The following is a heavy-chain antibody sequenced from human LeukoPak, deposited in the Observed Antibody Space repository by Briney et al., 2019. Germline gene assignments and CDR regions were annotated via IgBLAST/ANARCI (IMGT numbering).Heavy chain of an antibody. J-gene: IGHJ4*02. D-gene: IGHD6-6*01. CDR3: AREYSSSFDY. Sequence: SETLSLTCTVSGGSISSYYWSWIRQPPGKGLEWIGYIYYSGSTNYNPPLKSRVTISVDTSKNQFSLKLSSVTAADTAVYYCAREYSSSFDYWGQGTLVTVSS. CDR2: IYYSGST. V-gene: IGHV4-59*01. CDR1: GGSISSYY.